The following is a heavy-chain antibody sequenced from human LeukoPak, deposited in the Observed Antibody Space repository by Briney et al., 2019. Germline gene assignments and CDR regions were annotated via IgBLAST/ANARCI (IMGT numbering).Heavy chain of an antibody. CDR3: ARGGFHFGL. CDR2: IKQDGSDK. J-gene: IGHJ4*02. V-gene: IGHV3-7*05. D-gene: IGHD5-12*01. Sequence: PGGSLRLSCAASDFTFSNYWMTWVRQAPGRCLEWVANIKQDGSDKYYVGSVKGRFTISRDNAKSSLWLQMNSLRAEDTAVYYCARGGFHFGLWGQGTLVTVSS. CDR1: DFTFSNYW.